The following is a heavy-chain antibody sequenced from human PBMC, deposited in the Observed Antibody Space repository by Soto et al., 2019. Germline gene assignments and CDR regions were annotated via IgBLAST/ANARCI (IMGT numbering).Heavy chain of an antibody. CDR3: ARGGPVIIPAATNWFDP. V-gene: IGHV1-69*06. J-gene: IGHJ5*02. CDR1: GGFNSYS. D-gene: IGHD2-2*01. CDR2: IIPIFATP. Sequence: QVQLVQSGAEVKKPGSSVKVSCKGSGGFNSYSISWVRQAPGQGPEWMGGIIPIFATPTYAQKFQGRVTITADKSTSTAYMELSRLKSEDTAVYYCARGGPVIIPAATNWFDPWGQGTLVSVSS.